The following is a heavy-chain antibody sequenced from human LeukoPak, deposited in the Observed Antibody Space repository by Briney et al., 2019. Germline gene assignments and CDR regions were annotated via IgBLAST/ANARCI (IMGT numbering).Heavy chain of an antibody. J-gene: IGHJ4*02. Sequence: GASVKVSCKASGYTFIRYYMYWVRQAPGQGLEWMGIINPSGGSTSYAQKFQGRLTMTRDTSTSTVYMELSSLRSEDTAVYYCARDATQRVRGVIQTEIDYWGQGTLVTVPS. CDR1: GYTFIRYY. V-gene: IGHV1-46*01. CDR3: ARDATQRVRGVIQTEIDY. CDR2: INPSGGST. D-gene: IGHD3-10*01.